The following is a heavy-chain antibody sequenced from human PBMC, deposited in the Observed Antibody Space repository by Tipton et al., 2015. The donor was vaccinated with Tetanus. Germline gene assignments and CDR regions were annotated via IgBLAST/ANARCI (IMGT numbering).Heavy chain of an antibody. V-gene: IGHV1-46*01. CDR2: INPSGGST. Sequence: QVQLVQSGAEVKKPGASVKVSCKASGYTFTSYYMHWVRQAPGQGLEWMGIINPSGGSTSYAQKFQGRVTMTRDTSTSTVYMGLSSLRSGETAVYYGAREGGIGGGDDDYYGGYFDYWGQGTLVTVSS. D-gene: IGHD3-10*01. J-gene: IGHJ4*02. CDR3: AREGGIGGGDDDYYGGYFDY. CDR1: GYTFTSYY.